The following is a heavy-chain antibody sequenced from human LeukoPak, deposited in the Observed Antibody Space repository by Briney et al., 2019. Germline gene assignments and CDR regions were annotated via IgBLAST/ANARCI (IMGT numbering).Heavy chain of an antibody. D-gene: IGHD5-18*01. CDR3: ARFGYSHGYGWGGGYYYYYMDV. CDR1: GFTFSNYW. CDR2: IQQDGSEK. V-gene: IGHV3-7*01. J-gene: IGHJ6*03. Sequence: TGGSLRLSCVVSGFTFSNYWMTWVRQAPGKGLEWVANIQQDGSEKYYVDSVKGRFTIFRDNAKNSVYLQMNSLRAEDTAVHYCARFGYSHGYGWGGGYYYYYMDVWGKGTTVTVSS.